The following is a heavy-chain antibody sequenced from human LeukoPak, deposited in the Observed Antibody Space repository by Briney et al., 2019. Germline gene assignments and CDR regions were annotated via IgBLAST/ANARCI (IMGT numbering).Heavy chain of an antibody. CDR2: IYHSGST. J-gene: IGHJ4*02. D-gene: IGHD6-19*01. Sequence: SETLSLTCTVSGGSISTYYWNWIRQPPGKGLEWIGYIYHSGSTNYNPSLQSRVTISVDTSKNQFSLNLNSVTAADTAVYYCARGRSSGWTYFDYWGQGTLVTVSS. V-gene: IGHV4-59*01. CDR1: GGSISTYY. CDR3: ARGRSSGWTYFDY.